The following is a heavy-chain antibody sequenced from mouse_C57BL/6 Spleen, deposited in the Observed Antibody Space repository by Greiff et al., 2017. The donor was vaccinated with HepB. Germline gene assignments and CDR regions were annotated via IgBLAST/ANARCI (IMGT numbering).Heavy chain of an antibody. CDR1: GFTFSDYY. CDR2: ISNGGGST. D-gene: IGHD2-1*01. V-gene: IGHV5-12*01. CDR3: ARLYGNYPYYYAMDY. Sequence: EVKLVESGGGLVQPGGSLKLSCAASGFTFSDYYMYWVRQTPEKRLEWVAYISNGGGSTYYPDTVKGRFTISRDNAKNTLYLQMSRLKSEDTAMYYCARLYGNYPYYYAMDYWGQGTSVTVSS. J-gene: IGHJ4*01.